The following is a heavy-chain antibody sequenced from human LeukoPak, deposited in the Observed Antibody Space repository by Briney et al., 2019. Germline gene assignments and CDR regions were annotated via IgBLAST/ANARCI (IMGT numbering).Heavy chain of an antibody. CDR1: GFTFSSYG. Sequence: GGSLRLSCAASGFTFSSYGMHWVRQAPGKGLEWVAVISYDGSNKYYADSVKGRFTISRDNSKNTLYLQMNSQRAEDTAVYYCAKDLIGYGDYGFDPWGQGTLVTVSS. D-gene: IGHD4-17*01. V-gene: IGHV3-30*18. J-gene: IGHJ5*02. CDR2: ISYDGSNK. CDR3: AKDLIGYGDYGFDP.